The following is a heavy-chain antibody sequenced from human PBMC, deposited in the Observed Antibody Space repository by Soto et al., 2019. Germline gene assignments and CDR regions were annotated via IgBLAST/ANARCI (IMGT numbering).Heavy chain of an antibody. V-gene: IGHV4-59*08. CDR1: GGSISSYY. Sequence: PSETLSLTCTVSGGSISSYYWSWIRQPPGKGLEWIGYIYYSGSTNYNPSLKSRVTISVDTSKNQFSLKLNSMTAADTAVYYCARHNDGSGIVWFDHWGQGTLVTVSS. CDR2: IYYSGST. CDR3: ARHNDGSGIVWFDH. J-gene: IGHJ5*02. D-gene: IGHD2-21*01.